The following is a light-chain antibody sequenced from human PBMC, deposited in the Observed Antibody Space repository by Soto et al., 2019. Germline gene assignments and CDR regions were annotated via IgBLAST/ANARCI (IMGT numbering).Light chain of an antibody. CDR3: QQYDNWPPLT. CDR2: GAS. V-gene: IGKV3-15*01. Sequence: EIVMTQSPATLSVSPGERATLSCKASQSVSSNLAWYEQKPGQAPRLLIYGASTRATGIPARFSGSGSGTEFTLTISSLHSEDFGIYYCQQYDNWPPLTFGGGTKVEIK. J-gene: IGKJ4*01. CDR1: QSVSSN.